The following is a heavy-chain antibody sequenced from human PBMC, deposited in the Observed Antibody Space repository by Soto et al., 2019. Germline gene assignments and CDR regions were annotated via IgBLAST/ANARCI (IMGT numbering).Heavy chain of an antibody. CDR3: ARAGSGSYYPSFDY. J-gene: IGHJ4*02. CDR2: INHSGST. Sequence: SESLSLTGAVYVGSFSGYYWSWIRQPPGKGLEWIGEINHSGSTNYNPSLKSRVTISVDTSKNQFSLKLSSVTAADTAVYYCARAGSGSYYPSFDYWGQGTLVTVSS. CDR1: VGSFSGYY. V-gene: IGHV4-34*01. D-gene: IGHD3-10*01.